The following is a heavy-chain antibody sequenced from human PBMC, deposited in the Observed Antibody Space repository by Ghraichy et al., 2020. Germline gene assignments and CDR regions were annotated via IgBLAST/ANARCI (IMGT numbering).Heavy chain of an antibody. Sequence: GGSLRLSCAASGFTFSSYSMNWVRQAPGKGLEWVSSISSSSSYIYYADSVKGRFTISRDNAKNSLYLQMNSLRAEDTAVYYCARDTPAAGHVDAFDIWGQGTMVTVSS. CDR3: ARDTPAAGHVDAFDI. V-gene: IGHV3-21*01. J-gene: IGHJ3*02. CDR2: ISSSSSYI. CDR1: GFTFSSYS. D-gene: IGHD6-13*01.